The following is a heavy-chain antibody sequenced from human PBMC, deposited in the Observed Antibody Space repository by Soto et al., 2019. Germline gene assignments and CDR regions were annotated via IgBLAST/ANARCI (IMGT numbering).Heavy chain of an antibody. D-gene: IGHD6-13*01. CDR1: GYTFNGYY. Sequence: ASVKVSCKASGYTFNGYYMHWLRQAPVKGLGWVGRINPNSGGTNYAQKIQGRVTMTRDTSISTGYMEVGRLKSDHTAVYYCARYIAAAGTGWFNPWGQGTLVTVSS. V-gene: IGHV1-2*06. CDR3: ARYIAAAGTGWFNP. J-gene: IGHJ5*02. CDR2: INPNSGGT.